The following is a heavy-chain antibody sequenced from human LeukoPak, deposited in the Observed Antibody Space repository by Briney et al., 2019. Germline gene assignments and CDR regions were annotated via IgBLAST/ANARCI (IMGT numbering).Heavy chain of an antibody. V-gene: IGHV3-33*06. Sequence: ESGGSLRLSCAASGFTFRNYGMHWVRQAPGKGLEWVAVIWYDGSTKDYADPVKGRFTISRDNFKNTLYLQMNSLRGEDTAVYYCAKDNDDFWSGYFDYWGQGTLVTVSS. J-gene: IGHJ4*02. D-gene: IGHD3-3*01. CDR2: IWYDGSTK. CDR3: AKDNDDFWSGYFDY. CDR1: GFTFRNYG.